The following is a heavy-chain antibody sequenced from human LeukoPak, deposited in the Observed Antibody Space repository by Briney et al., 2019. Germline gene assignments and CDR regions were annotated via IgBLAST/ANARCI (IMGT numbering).Heavy chain of an antibody. CDR3: ARGSGREDV. V-gene: IGHV3-74*01. J-gene: IGHJ6*04. CDR2: INRDGSDA. Sequence: GGSLRLSCAASGFTFSTYWMHWVRQAPGKGLEWVSHINRDGSDASYADSVKGRFTISRDNAKNTLYLQMNSLRAEDTAVYYCARGSGREDVWGKGTTVTVSS. CDR1: GFTFSTYW. D-gene: IGHD3-10*01.